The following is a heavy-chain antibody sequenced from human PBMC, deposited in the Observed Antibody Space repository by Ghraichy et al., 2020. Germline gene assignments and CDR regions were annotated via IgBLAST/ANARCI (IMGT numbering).Heavy chain of an antibody. D-gene: IGHD3-10*01. J-gene: IGHJ4*02. CDR2: IYYTGTT. Sequence: EILSLTCTVSGDSISGSNYYWGWIRQPPGKGLEWIGSIYYTGTTYYSPSLKSRVTISVDTSKNQFSLNLSSVTAADTAVYYCARPSHLGSYYYWGQGILVTVSS. CDR1: GDSISGSNYY. CDR3: ARPSHLGSYYY. V-gene: IGHV4-39*01.